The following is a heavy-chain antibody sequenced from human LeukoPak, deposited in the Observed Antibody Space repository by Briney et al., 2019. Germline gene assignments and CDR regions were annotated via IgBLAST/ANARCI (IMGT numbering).Heavy chain of an antibody. J-gene: IGHJ4*02. CDR1: GGSISSSGCY. CDR2: FYYSAST. V-gene: IGHV4-39*01. Sequence: SETLSLTCTVSGGSISSSGCYWGWIRQPPGKGLEWIGGFYYSASTYYNPSLKSRVIISVDTSKNQFSLKLSSVTATDTAVYFCARHGWDSASSPFDYWGQGTLVTVSS. CDR3: ARHGWDSASSPFDY. D-gene: IGHD6-6*01.